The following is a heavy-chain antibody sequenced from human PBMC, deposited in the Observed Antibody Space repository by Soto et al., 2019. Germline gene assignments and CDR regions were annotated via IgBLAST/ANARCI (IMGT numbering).Heavy chain of an antibody. J-gene: IGHJ4*02. D-gene: IGHD3-22*01. CDR3: ASGIDYYDSSGYVFDS. CDR2: IYYSGST. V-gene: IGHV4-59*01. CDR1: GGSISSYY. Sequence: SETLSLTCTVSGGSISSYYWSWIRQPPGKGLEWIGYIYYSGSTNYNPSLKSRVTISVDTSKNQFSLKLSSVTAADTAVYYCASGIDYYDSSGYVFDSWDQGTLVTVSS.